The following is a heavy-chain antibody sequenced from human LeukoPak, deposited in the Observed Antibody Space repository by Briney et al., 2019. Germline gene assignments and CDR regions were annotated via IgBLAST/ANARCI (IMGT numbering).Heavy chain of an antibody. D-gene: IGHD6-13*01. Sequence: GGSLRLSCAASGFTFSTYAMSWARQAPGKGLEWVSVIYSGGSTYYADSVKDRFTISRDNSKNTLYLQMNSLRAEDTAVYYCARASMAAAGYYFDYWGQGTLVTVSS. J-gene: IGHJ4*02. CDR1: GFTFSTYA. CDR3: ARASMAAAGYYFDY. CDR2: IYSGGST. V-gene: IGHV3-66*01.